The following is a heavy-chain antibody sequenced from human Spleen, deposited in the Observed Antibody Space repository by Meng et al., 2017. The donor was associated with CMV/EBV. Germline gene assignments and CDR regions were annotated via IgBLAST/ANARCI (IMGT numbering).Heavy chain of an antibody. CDR3: ARDSSFGVVIESGYGMDV. D-gene: IGHD3-3*01. Sequence: GESLKISCAASGFTFSSYEMNWVRQAPGKGLEWVSYISSSGSTIYYADSVKGRFTISRDNAKNSLYLQMNSLRAEDTAVYYCARDSSFGVVIESGYGMDVWGQGTTVTVSS. CDR1: GFTFSSYE. V-gene: IGHV3-48*03. J-gene: IGHJ6*02. CDR2: ISSSGSTI.